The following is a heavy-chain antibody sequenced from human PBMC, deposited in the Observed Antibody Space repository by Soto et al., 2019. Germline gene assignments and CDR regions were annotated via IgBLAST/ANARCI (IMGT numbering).Heavy chain of an antibody. Sequence: SVKVSCKASGGTFSSYAISCVRQAPGQGLEWMGGIIPIFGTANYAQKFQGRVTITADKSTSTAYMELSSLRSEDTAVYYCATQPWMIAAADWFDPWGQGTLVTVSS. D-gene: IGHD6-13*01. CDR2: IIPIFGTA. CDR1: GGTFSSYA. CDR3: ATQPWMIAAADWFDP. J-gene: IGHJ5*02. V-gene: IGHV1-69*06.